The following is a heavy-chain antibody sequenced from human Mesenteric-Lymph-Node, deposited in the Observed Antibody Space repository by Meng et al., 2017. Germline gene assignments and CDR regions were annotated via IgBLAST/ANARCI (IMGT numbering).Heavy chain of an antibody. J-gene: IGHJ4*02. CDR3: ARGFLSFVRVFDY. CDR1: AGAFSCYH. Sequence: LQRLESAFLEPSVTLSLTVRFEAGAFSCYHWSWICQPPGKGLEWIGEINHSGSTNYNPSLKSRVTISVDTSKNQFSLKLSSVTAADTAVYYCARGFLSFVRVFDYWGQGTLVTVSS. D-gene: IGHD2/OR15-2a*01. V-gene: IGHV4-34*01. CDR2: INHSGST.